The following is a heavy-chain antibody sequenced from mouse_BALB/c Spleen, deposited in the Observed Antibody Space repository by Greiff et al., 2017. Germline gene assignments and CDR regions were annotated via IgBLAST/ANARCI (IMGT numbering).Heavy chain of an antibody. Sequence: EVMLVESGGDLVKPGGSLKLSCAASGFTFSSYGMSWVRQTPDKRLEWVATISSGGSYTYYPDSVKGRFTISRDNAKNTLYLQMSSLKSEDTAMYYCARWLLYYAMDYWGQGTSVTVSS. CDR3: ARWLLYYAMDY. CDR1: GFTFSSYG. V-gene: IGHV5-6*01. CDR2: ISSGGSYT. J-gene: IGHJ4*01. D-gene: IGHD2-3*01.